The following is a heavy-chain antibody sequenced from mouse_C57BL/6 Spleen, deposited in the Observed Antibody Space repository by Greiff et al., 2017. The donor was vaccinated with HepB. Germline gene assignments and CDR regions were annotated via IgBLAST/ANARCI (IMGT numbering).Heavy chain of an antibody. CDR3: TRDYDYDRDYFDY. CDR1: GFTFSSYA. D-gene: IGHD2-4*01. J-gene: IGHJ2*01. Sequence: EVKLVESGEGLVKPGGSLKLSCAASGFTFSSYAMSWVRQTPEKRLEWVAYISSGGDYIYYADTVTGRFTISRDNARNTLYLQMSSMKSEDTAMYYCTRDYDYDRDYFDYWGQGTTLTVSS. V-gene: IGHV5-9-1*02. CDR2: ISSGGDYI.